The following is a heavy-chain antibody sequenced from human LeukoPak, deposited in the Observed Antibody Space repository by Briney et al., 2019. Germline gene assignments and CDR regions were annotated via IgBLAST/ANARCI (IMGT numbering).Heavy chain of an antibody. CDR2: INPNTGAT. V-gene: IGHV1-2*02. D-gene: IGHD6-19*01. J-gene: IGHJ4*02. CDR1: GYTLTGYY. Sequence: ASVRVSCKPSGYTLTGYYIHWVRPAPGQQLEWLGWINPNTGATMFAHKLQDRVSMTRDTSIDTAYLELTSLTADDTALYYCARDRVGSGWPRPFYFEFWGQGTLVTVSS. CDR3: ARDRVGSGWPRPFYFEF.